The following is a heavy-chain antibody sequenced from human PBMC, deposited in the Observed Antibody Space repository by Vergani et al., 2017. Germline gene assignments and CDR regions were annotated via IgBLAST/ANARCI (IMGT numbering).Heavy chain of an antibody. CDR1: GYTFTSYD. J-gene: IGHJ4*02. CDR2: INPSGGST. D-gene: IGHD5-18*01. V-gene: IGHV1-46*03. Sequence: QVQLVQSGAEVKKPGASVKVSCKASGYTFTSYDINWVRQAPGQGLEWMGIINPSGGSTSYAQKFQGRVTMTRDTSTSTVYMELSSLRSEDTAVYYCASGLGTAMVKYFDYWGQGTLVTVSS. CDR3: ASGLGTAMVKYFDY.